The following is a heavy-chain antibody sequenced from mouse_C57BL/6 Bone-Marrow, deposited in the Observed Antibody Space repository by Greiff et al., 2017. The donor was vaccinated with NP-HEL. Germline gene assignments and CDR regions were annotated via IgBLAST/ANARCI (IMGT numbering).Heavy chain of an antibody. CDR2: IDPEDGET. J-gene: IGHJ1*03. CDR3: SRHYYGSRDWYFDV. CDR1: GFNITDYY. V-gene: IGHV14-2*01. D-gene: IGHD1-1*01. Sequence: VQLQQSGAELVKPGASVKLSCTASGFNITDYYMHWVKQSTEQGLEWIGGIDPEDGETKYAQKFKGKATLTADKSSNTAYLQLRSLTSEDTAVYYCSRHYYGSRDWYFDVWGTGTTVTVAS.